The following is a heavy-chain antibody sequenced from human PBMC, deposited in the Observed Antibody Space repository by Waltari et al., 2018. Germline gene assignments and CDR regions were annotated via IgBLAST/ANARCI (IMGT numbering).Heavy chain of an antibody. CDR1: GGSFSGYY. CDR3: ARDPDLYYMDV. D-gene: IGHD3-3*01. Sequence: QVQLQQWGAGLLKPSETLSLTCAVYGGSFSGYYWSWIRPPPGKGLEWMGEINHSGSTDYNPALKSRVTISVDTSKNQFSLKLSSVTAADTAVYYCARDPDLYYMDVWGKGTTVTVSS. CDR2: INHSGST. V-gene: IGHV4-34*01. J-gene: IGHJ6*03.